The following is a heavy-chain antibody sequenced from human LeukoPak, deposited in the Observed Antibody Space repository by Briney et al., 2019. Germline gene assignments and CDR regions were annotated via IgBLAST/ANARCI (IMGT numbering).Heavy chain of an antibody. J-gene: IGHJ5*02. CDR1: GYSISSGYY. Sequence: KASETLSLTCAVSGYSISSGYYWGWIRQPPGKGLEWIGSIYHSGSTCYNPSLKSRVTISVDTSKNQFSLKLSSVTAADTAVYYCARLESGSYLIWFDPWGQGTLVTVSS. V-gene: IGHV4-38-2*01. D-gene: IGHD1-26*01. CDR3: ARLESGSYLIWFDP. CDR2: IYHSGST.